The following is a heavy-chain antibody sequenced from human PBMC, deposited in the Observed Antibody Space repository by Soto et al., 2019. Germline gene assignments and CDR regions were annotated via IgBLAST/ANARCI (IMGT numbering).Heavy chain of an antibody. J-gene: IGHJ4*02. CDR3: ARDYSFGSLSY. CDR1: GYTFTGYY. CDR2: INPNSGGT. V-gene: IGHV1-2*02. Sequence: ASVKVSCKASGYTFTGYYLHWVRQAPGKGLEGMGWINPNSGGTNYAQKFQGRDTMTRDTSISTAYMELSRLRSDDTAVYYCARDYSFGSLSYWGQGTLVTVSS. D-gene: IGHD3-3*01.